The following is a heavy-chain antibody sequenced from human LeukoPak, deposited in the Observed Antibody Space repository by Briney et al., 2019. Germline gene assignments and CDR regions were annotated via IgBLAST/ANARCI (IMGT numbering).Heavy chain of an antibody. V-gene: IGHV3-23*01. CDR1: GFTFSTYA. CDR2: ISVSGAST. D-gene: IGHD1-26*01. Sequence: PGGSLRLSCAASGFTFSTYAVSWVRQAPGKGLEWVSGISVSGASTFYADSVKGRFTISRDNSKNTLYLQMNSLRAEDTAVYYCAKAGPYSGSYHGDAFDISGHGTMVTVSS. CDR3: AKAGPYSGSYHGDAFDI. J-gene: IGHJ3*02.